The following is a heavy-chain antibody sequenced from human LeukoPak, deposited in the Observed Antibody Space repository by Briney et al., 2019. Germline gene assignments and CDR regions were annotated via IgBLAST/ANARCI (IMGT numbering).Heavy chain of an antibody. CDR2: INPNSGGT. Sequence: ASVKVSCKASGYTFTGYYMHWVRQAPGQGLEWMGWINPNSGGTNYAQKFQGRVTMTRDTSISTAYMELSRLRSDDTAAYYCARDRITMVRGVPGARFDYWGQGTLVTVSS. CDR1: GYTFTGYY. V-gene: IGHV1-2*02. J-gene: IGHJ4*02. CDR3: ARDRITMVRGVPGARFDY. D-gene: IGHD3-10*01.